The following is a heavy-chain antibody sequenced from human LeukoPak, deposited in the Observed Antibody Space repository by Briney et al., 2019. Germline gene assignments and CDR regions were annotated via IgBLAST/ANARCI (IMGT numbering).Heavy chain of an antibody. CDR2: IKQDGSEK. CDR3: ARDRFDGYTLFDY. CDR1: GFTLSSHW. Sequence: GGSLRLSCAASGFTLSSHWMSWVRQAPGKGLEWVANIKQDGSEKYYVDSVKGRFTISRDNAKNSLYLQMNSLRAEDTAVYYCARDRFDGYTLFDYWGQGTLVTVSS. D-gene: IGHD5-24*01. J-gene: IGHJ4*02. V-gene: IGHV3-7*04.